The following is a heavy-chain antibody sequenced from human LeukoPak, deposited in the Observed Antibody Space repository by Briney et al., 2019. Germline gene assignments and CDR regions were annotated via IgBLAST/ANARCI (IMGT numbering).Heavy chain of an antibody. Sequence: NPGGSLRLSCAASGFTFSSYSMNCVRQAPRKGLEWVSSISSSSSYIYYADSVKGLFTISRDNAKNSLYLQMNSLRAEDTAVYYCARDWYGGNSKAFDIWGQGTMVTVSS. D-gene: IGHD4-23*01. CDR2: ISSSSSYI. CDR3: ARDWYGGNSKAFDI. V-gene: IGHV3-21*01. J-gene: IGHJ3*02. CDR1: GFTFSSYS.